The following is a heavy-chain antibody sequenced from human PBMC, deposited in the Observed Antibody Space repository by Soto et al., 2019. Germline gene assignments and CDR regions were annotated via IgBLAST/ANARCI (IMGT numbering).Heavy chain of an antibody. V-gene: IGHV3-7*05. CDR2: IRKDGSQR. J-gene: IGHJ3*02. D-gene: IGHD6-25*01. Sequence: EVHLVESGGGLVQPGGSLTLSCAASEFAFSSYCMTWVRQAPGKGLEWVANIRKDGSQRSYLDSVRGRFTISRDNSKNSLYLQMNSLRAEDTALYFCARDVSPGSSGLYFEAFDIWGQGTMVTVSS. CDR3: ARDVSPGSSGLYFEAFDI. CDR1: EFAFSSYC.